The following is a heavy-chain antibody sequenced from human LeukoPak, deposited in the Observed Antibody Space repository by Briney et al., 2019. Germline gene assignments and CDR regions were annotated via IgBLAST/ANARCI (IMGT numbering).Heavy chain of an antibody. CDR2: IYHSGST. D-gene: IGHD3-16*01. CDR3: ARHSPGLGPSRFDP. J-gene: IGHJ5*02. CDR1: NYSIISDYY. Sequence: SETLSLTCTVSNYSIISDYYWGWIRQAPGKGLEWIGTIYHSGSTSYNPSLNSRVTISVDTSKNQFSLKLSSVTAADTAVYYCARHSPGLGPSRFDPWGQGTLVTVSS. V-gene: IGHV4-38-2*02.